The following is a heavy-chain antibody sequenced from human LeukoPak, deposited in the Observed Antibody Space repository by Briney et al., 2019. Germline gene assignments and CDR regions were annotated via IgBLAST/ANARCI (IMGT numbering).Heavy chain of an antibody. J-gene: IGHJ5*02. Sequence: PSETLSLTCTVSGGSISSYYWSWIRQPPGKGLEWIGYIYYSGSTNYNPSLKSRVTISVDTSKNQFSLKLSSVTAADTAVYYCARYGTMVRGVIITENWFDPWGQGTLVTVSS. CDR1: GGSISSYY. D-gene: IGHD3-10*01. V-gene: IGHV4-59*01. CDR2: IYYSGST. CDR3: ARYGTMVRGVIITENWFDP.